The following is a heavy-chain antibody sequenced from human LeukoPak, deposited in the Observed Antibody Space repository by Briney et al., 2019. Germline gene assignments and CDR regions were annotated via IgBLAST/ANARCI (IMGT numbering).Heavy chain of an antibody. CDR3: ARDAPVAGTDY. D-gene: IGHD6-19*01. CDR2: ISSSGSTI. CDR1: GFTFSDYS. J-gene: IGHJ4*02. V-gene: IGHV3-11*01. Sequence: GGSLRLSCAASGFTFSDYSMSWIRQAPGKGLGWVSYISSSGSTIYYADSVKGRFTISRDNAKNSLYLQMNSLRAEDTAVYYCARDAPVAGTDYWGQGTLVTVSS.